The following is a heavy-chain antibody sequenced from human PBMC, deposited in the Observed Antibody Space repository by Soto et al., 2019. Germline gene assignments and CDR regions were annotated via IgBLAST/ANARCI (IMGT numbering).Heavy chain of an antibody. Sequence: TGGSLRLSCAASGFTFSSYAMHWVRQAPGNGLEWVAVISYDGSNKYYADSVKGRFTISRDNSKNTLYLQMNSLRAEDTAVYYWAIYSSGWYPLDYWGQGTLVTSPQ. D-gene: IGHD6-19*01. CDR1: GFTFSSYA. V-gene: IGHV3-30-3*01. J-gene: IGHJ4*02. CDR3: AIYSSGWYPLDY. CDR2: ISYDGSNK.